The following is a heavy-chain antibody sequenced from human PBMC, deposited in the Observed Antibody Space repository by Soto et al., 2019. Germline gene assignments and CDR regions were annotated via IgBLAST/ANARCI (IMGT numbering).Heavy chain of an antibody. D-gene: IGHD3-10*01. CDR1: GFTFSSFW. J-gene: IGHJ4*02. V-gene: IGHV3-74*01. Sequence: GGSLRLSCAVSGFTFSSFWMHWVRQAPGEGLVWVSRINTDGSSTSYADSVKGRFTISRDNAKNTLYLQMNSLRVEDTAMYYCAKRGVDTFGLSYWGKGTLVTVSS. CDR3: AKRGVDTFGLSY. CDR2: INTDGSST.